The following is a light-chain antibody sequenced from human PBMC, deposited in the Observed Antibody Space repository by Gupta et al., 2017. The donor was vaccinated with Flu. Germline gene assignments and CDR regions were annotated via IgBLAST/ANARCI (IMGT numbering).Light chain of an antibody. CDR3: MQALQAPYT. Sequence: DIVLIQSPLSLPVTPGEPASISCRSSHSLLHSNGNNYFAWYLQRPGQSPHLLIYVGSTRASGVPDRFSGSGSGTDFTLRISRVETEDVGGYFCMQALQAPYTFGQGTKLEIK. J-gene: IGKJ2*01. CDR2: VGS. V-gene: IGKV2-28*01. CDR1: HSLLHSNGNNY.